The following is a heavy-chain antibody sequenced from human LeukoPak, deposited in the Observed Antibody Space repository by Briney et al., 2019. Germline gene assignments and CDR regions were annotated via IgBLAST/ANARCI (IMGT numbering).Heavy chain of an antibody. Sequence: SETLSLTCTVSGGSISSYYWSWIRQPPGKGLEWTGYIYYSGSTNYNPSLKSRVTISVDTSKNQFSLKLSSVTAADTAVYYCARDRPSTYSYYYYYGTDVWGQGTTVTVSS. J-gene: IGHJ6*02. CDR3: ARDRPSTYSYYYYYGTDV. V-gene: IGHV4-59*01. CDR2: IYYSGST. CDR1: GGSISSYY. D-gene: IGHD2-15*01.